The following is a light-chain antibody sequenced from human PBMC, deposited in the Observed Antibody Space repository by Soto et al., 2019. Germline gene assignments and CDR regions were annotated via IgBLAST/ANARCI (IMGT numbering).Light chain of an antibody. CDR2: GVS. J-gene: IGKJ2*01. CDR3: QQYSSLPHT. Sequence: ESVLTQSPGTLSLSPGERATLSCRATQSVTNNYFAWYQQKPGQSPRLLIYGVSSRATDIPDRFSGSGSGTDFTLTNSRLEPEDFVVYYCQQYSSLPHTIGQGTKLEVK. V-gene: IGKV3-20*01. CDR1: QSVTNNY.